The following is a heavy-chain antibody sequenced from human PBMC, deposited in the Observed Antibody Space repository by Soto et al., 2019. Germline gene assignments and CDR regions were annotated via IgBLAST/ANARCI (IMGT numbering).Heavy chain of an antibody. CDR1: GYTFTSYG. CDR2: ISGPNGNT. D-gene: IGHD3-22*01. V-gene: IGHV1-18*01. Sequence: QVQLVQSGAEVKKPGASVKVSCKASGYTFTSYGFSCVRQAPGQGLEWMGCISGPNGNTNYAQKLQGRVTMTTDTSTSTGYMELRSLRSDDTAVYYCARDRYDSSCYYLGADYWGQGTLVTVSS. J-gene: IGHJ4*02. CDR3: ARDRYDSSCYYLGADY.